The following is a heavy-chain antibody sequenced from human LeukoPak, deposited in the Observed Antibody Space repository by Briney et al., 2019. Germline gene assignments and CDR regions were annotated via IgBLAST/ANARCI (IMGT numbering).Heavy chain of an antibody. CDR3: ARRAADLSNWFDP. V-gene: IGHV6-1*01. Sequence: SQTLSLTCAISGDSVSSNSAAWIWIRQSPSRGLEWLGRTYYRSKWYNDYAVSVKSRITINPDTSKNQFSLHLNSVTPEDTAVYYCARRAADLSNWFDPWGQGTLVTVSS. J-gene: IGHJ5*02. CDR1: GDSVSSNSAA. D-gene: IGHD6-13*01. CDR2: TYYRSKWYN.